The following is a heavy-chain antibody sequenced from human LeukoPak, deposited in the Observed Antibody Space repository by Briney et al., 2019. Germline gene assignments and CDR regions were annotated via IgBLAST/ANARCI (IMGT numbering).Heavy chain of an antibody. V-gene: IGHV3-7*01. CDR2: IKQDGSEK. D-gene: IGHD4-23*01. J-gene: IGHJ4*02. CDR1: GFTFSSYW. CDR3: KSGGAAPGSFDN. Sequence: GGSLRLSCAASGFTFSSYWMSWVRQAPGKGLEWVANIKQDGSEKYYVDSVKGRFTISRDNAKNSLYLQLNSLRVEDTAVYYCKSGGAAPGSFDNWGQGTLVTVSP.